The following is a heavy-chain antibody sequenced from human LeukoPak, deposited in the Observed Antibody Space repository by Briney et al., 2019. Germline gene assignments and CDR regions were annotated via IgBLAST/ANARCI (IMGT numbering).Heavy chain of an antibody. CDR2: IVPIFGTT. Sequence: GASVKVSCKASGGTFSSYSISWVRQAPGQGLEWMGGIVPIFGTTDYAQKLQGRVTITADASTSTAYMELSSLRSEDTAVYYCATDRAAAGLNNWFDPWGEGSRVTLSS. CDR1: GGTFSSYS. V-gene: IGHV1-69*13. J-gene: IGHJ5*02. D-gene: IGHD6-13*01. CDR3: ATDRAAAGLNNWFDP.